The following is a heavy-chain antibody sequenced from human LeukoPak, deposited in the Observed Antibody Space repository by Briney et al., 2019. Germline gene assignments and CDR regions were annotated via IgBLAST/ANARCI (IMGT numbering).Heavy chain of an antibody. V-gene: IGHV3-66*01. Sequence: GGSLRLSCAASGFTVSRNYMSWVRQAPGKGLEWVSVLYSGGSTYYADSVKGRFTISRDNAKNSLYLQMNSLRVEDTAVYYCARGTFKFFSWGQGTLVTVSS. CDR1: GFTVSRNY. CDR2: LYSGGST. D-gene: IGHD2/OR15-2a*01. CDR3: ARGTFKFFS. J-gene: IGHJ5*02.